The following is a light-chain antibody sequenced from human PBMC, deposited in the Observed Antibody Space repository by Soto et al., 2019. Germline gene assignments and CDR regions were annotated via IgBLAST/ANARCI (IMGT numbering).Light chain of an antibody. CDR3: QHRSNSPPTWT. CDR2: DAS. Sequence: EILLTQSPATLSLSPGDRATLSCRASQSIGTYLAGYQQKPGQAPRLLIYDASNRATGIPARFSGSGSGTDFTLTISSLEPEDFAVYFCQHRSNSPPTWTFGQGTKVEIK. J-gene: IGKJ1*01. V-gene: IGKV3-11*01. CDR1: QSIGTY.